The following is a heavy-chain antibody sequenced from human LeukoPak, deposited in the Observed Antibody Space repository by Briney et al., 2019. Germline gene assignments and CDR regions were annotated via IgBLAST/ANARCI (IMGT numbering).Heavy chain of an antibody. D-gene: IGHD2-2*02. Sequence: PSQTLSLTCTVSGGSISSGRHYWSWIRQPAGKALEWIGRLSSTGSTNYNPSLKSRVTISVDTSKNQFALNLSSVTAADTAVYYCARQGGYCDASSCYSGDYYYYHGMDVWGQGTTVTVSS. V-gene: IGHV4-61*02. J-gene: IGHJ6*02. CDR2: LSSTGST. CDR1: GGSISSGRHY. CDR3: ARQGGYCDASSCYSGDYYYYHGMDV.